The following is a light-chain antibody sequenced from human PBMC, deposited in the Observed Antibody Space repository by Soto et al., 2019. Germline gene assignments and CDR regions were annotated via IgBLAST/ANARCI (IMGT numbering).Light chain of an antibody. V-gene: IGKV1-5*03. CDR2: KAS. Sequence: DIQMSQSPSTLSASVGDRVTITCRASESISRWLAWYHQKPGKAPKLLIYKASSLESGVPSRFSGSGSGTEFTLTINSLQADDFATYYCQQYNSYVFGPGTKVDIK. CDR3: QQYNSYV. J-gene: IGKJ3*01. CDR1: ESISRW.